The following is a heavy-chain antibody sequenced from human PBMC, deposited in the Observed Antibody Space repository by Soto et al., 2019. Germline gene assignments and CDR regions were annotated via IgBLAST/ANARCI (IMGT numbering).Heavy chain of an antibody. CDR2: ICDGSNK. J-gene: IGHJ6*02. V-gene: IGHV3-30*02. Sequence: GSLRLSCAASGFTFSSYDMHWVRQATGKGLEWVSIICDGSNKYYPGSVKGRFTISRDNSKNTLYLQMNSLRAEDTAVYYFAKEKGRYCSGGSCSYYGIDVWGQGTTVTVSS. CDR3: AKEKGRYCSGGSCSYYGIDV. CDR1: GFTFSSYD. D-gene: IGHD2-15*01.